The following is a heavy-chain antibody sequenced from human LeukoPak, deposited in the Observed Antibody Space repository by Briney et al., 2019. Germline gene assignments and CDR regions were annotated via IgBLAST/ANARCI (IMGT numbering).Heavy chain of an antibody. CDR3: AAGRSSFDY. J-gene: IGHJ4*02. CDR1: GFTLCSYW. CDR2: IKQDGSEK. V-gene: IGHV3-7*03. Sequence: AGGALRLSCGAPGFTLCSYWVSWGRQAPGEGGEWVANIKQDGSEKYYVDSVKGRFTISRDNAKNSLYLQMNSLRAEDTAVYYCAAGRSSFDYWGQGTLVTVSS.